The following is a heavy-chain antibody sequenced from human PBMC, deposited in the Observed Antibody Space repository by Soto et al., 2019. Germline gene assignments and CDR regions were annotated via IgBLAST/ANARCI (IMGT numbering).Heavy chain of an antibody. CDR3: TTDSRGYDNSHNPYYFDY. J-gene: IGHJ4*02. CDR1: GFTFSNAW. V-gene: IGHV3-15*01. CDR2: IKSKADGGTT. D-gene: IGHD5-12*01. Sequence: GGSLRLSCTASGFTFSNAWMSWVRQAPGKGLEWVGRIKSKADGGTTDYAAPEKGRFTISRDDSKNTLYKQMNSLKTEYTAVYYSTTDSRGYDNSHNPYYFDYWGQGTLVTVSS.